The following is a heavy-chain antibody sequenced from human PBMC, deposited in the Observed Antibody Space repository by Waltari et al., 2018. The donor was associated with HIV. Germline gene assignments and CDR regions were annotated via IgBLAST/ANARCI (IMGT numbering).Heavy chain of an antibody. Sequence: QVQLQESGPGLVKPSQTLSLTCPVSGGSISSGSYYWGWIRQPAGKGLEWVGRIYTSGSTNYNPSLRSRVTILLDTSKNQFSLKLGSVTAADTAVYYCARVFAGGGDYFDYWGQGTLVTVSS. CDR1: GGSISSGSYY. V-gene: IGHV4-61*02. J-gene: IGHJ4*02. D-gene: IGHD2-8*02. CDR3: ARVFAGGGDYFDY. CDR2: IYTSGST.